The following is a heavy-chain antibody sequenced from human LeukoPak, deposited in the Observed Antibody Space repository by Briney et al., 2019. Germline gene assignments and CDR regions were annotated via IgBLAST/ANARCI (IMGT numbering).Heavy chain of an antibody. CDR2: IYYSGST. V-gene: IGHV4-31*03. D-gene: IGHD1-1*01. CDR3: ARVRTGRSSSRGTFDY. J-gene: IGHJ4*02. Sequence: SQTLSLTCTVSGGSISSGGYYWSWIRQHPGKGLEWIGYIYYSGSTYYNPSLKSRVTISVDTSKNQFSLKLSSVTAADTAVYYCARVRTGRSSSRGTFDYWGQGTLVTVSS. CDR1: GGSISSGGYY.